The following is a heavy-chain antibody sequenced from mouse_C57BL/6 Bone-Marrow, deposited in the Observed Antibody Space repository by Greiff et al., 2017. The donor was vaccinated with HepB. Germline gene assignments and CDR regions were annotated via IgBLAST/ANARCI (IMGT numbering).Heavy chain of an antibody. CDR1: GFSLTSYA. Sequence: QVQLKESGPGLVAPSQSLSITCTVSGFSLTSYAISWVRQPPGKGLEWLGVIWTGGGTNYNSALKSRLSISKDNSKSQVFLKMNSLQTDDTARYYCARGLDSSGYVAWFAYWGQGTLVTVSA. J-gene: IGHJ3*01. CDR3: ARGLDSSGYVAWFAY. CDR2: IWTGGGT. D-gene: IGHD3-2*02. V-gene: IGHV2-9-1*01.